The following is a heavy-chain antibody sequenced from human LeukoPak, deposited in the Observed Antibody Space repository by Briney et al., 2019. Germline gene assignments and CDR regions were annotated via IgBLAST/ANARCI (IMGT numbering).Heavy chain of an antibody. V-gene: IGHV3-7*01. Sequence: GGSLRLSCAASGLPFSGYWMSWVRQAPGKGLEWVASIKEDGSEKYYVDSVRGRLTISRDNAKNSLFLQMSSLRAEDTAVYYCARKLWFGGPGDYWGQGTLVTVSS. J-gene: IGHJ4*02. CDR1: GLPFSGYW. D-gene: IGHD3-10*01. CDR3: ARKLWFGGPGDY. CDR2: IKEDGSEK.